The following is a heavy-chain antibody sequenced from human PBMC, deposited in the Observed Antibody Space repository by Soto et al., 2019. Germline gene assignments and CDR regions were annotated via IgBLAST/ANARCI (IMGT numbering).Heavy chain of an antibody. V-gene: IGHV4-59*08. CDR1: GGSISSYY. J-gene: IGHJ3*02. CDR2: IYYSGST. Sequence: PSETLSLTCTVSGGSISSYYWSWIRQPPGKGLEWIGYIYYSGSTNYNPSLKSRVTISVDTSKNQFSLKLSSVTAADTAVYCCAKAELPLGAFDIWGQGTMVTVSS. D-gene: IGHD1-1*01. CDR3: AKAELPLGAFDI.